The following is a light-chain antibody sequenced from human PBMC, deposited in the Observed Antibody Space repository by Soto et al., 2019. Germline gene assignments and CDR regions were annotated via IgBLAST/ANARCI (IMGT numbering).Light chain of an antibody. V-gene: IGKV3-15*01. J-gene: IGKJ2*01. Sequence: EILLTQSPATLAVSPGEGAALSCRARHSVRDNLAWYQQKPDQALRLLIYLASTRATGVPARFSGSGSGREFTLTISSLQYEDVSVYFCQHYNFWPHTFGQGTKVDIK. CDR3: QHYNFWPHT. CDR2: LAS. CDR1: HSVRDN.